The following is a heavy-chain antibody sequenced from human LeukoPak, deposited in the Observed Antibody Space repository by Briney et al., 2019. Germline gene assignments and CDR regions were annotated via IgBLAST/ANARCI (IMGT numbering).Heavy chain of an antibody. J-gene: IGHJ6*02. Sequence: GGSLRLSRAASGFTFSSYAMSWVRQAPGKGLEWVSAISGSGGSTYYADSVKGRFTISRDNSKNTLYLQMNSLRAEDTAVYYCATTRDCSGGSCRHYYYYGMDVWGQGTTVTVSS. CDR1: GFTFSSYA. CDR2: ISGSGGST. CDR3: ATTRDCSGGSCRHYYYYGMDV. D-gene: IGHD2-15*01. V-gene: IGHV3-23*01.